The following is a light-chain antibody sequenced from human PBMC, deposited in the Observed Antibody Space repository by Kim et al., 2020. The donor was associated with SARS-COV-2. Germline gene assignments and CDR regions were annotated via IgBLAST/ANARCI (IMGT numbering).Light chain of an antibody. J-gene: IGLJ1*01. CDR1: SSNIGSNT. CDR3: AAWDDSLNGSYV. CDR2: SNN. Sequence: QSVLTQPPSASGTPGQRVTISCSGSSSNIGSNTVNWYQQLPGTAPKLLIYSNNQRPSGVPDRFSGSKSGTSASLAISGLQSEDEADYYCAAWDDSLNGSYVCGTGTKVTVL. V-gene: IGLV1-44*01.